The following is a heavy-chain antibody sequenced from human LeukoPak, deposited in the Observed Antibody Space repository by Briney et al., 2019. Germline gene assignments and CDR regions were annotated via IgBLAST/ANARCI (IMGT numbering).Heavy chain of an antibody. V-gene: IGHV4-34*09. CDR3: ARGSLVAKDAFDI. D-gene: IGHD5-12*01. CDR1: GGSFSGYY. Sequence: PSETLSLTCAVYGGSFSGYYWSWIRQPPGKGLEWIGEINHSGSTNYNPSLKSRVTISVDTSKNQFSLKLSSVPAEDTAVYYCARGSLVAKDAFDIWGQGTMVTVSS. J-gene: IGHJ3*02. CDR2: INHSGST.